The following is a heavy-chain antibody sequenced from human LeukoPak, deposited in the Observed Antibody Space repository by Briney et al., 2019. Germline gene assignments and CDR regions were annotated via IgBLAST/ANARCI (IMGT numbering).Heavy chain of an antibody. V-gene: IGHV4-39*07. Sequence: SETLSLTCTVSGGSISSSSYCWGWIRQPPGKGLEWIGSIYYSGSTYYNPSLKSRVTISVDTSKNQFSLKLSSVTAADTAVYYCARQETIFGVVTSFDYWGQGTLVTVSS. D-gene: IGHD3-3*01. CDR1: GGSISSSSYC. CDR2: IYYSGST. CDR3: ARQETIFGVVTSFDY. J-gene: IGHJ4*02.